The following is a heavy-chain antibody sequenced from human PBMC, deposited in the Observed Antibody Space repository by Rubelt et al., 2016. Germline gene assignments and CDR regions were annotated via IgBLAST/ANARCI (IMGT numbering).Heavy chain of an antibody. V-gene: IGHV4-31*03. J-gene: IGHJ6*02. CDR1: GGSISSGGYY. Sequence: QVQLQESGPGLVKPSQTLSLTCTVSGGSISSGGYYWSWIRQHPGKGLEWIGYIYYSGSTYYNPSLKGRVTISVDTSKTQFSLKLSSVTAADTAVYYCARDGVTTYYYYGMDVWGQGTTVTVSS. D-gene: IGHD4-11*01. CDR3: ARDGVTTYYYYGMDV. CDR2: IYYSGST.